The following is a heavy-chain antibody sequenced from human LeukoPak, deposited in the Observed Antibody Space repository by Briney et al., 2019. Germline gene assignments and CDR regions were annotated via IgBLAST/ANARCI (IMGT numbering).Heavy chain of an antibody. CDR1: GGSISSGSYY. V-gene: IGHV4-61*02. Sequence: PSQTLSLTCTVSGGSISSGSYYWSWIRQPAGKGLEWIGRIYTSGSTNYNPSLRSRVTTSVDTSKNQFSLKLSSVTAADTAVYYCARDKSPNYGDYGWFDPWGQGTLVTVSS. J-gene: IGHJ5*02. CDR2: IYTSGST. D-gene: IGHD4-17*01. CDR3: ARDKSPNYGDYGWFDP.